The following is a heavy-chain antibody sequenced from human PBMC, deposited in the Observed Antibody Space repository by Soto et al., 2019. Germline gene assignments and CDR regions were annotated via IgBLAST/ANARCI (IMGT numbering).Heavy chain of an antibody. J-gene: IGHJ4*02. CDR1: GGSISSGGYY. D-gene: IGHD3-22*01. CDR3: ARVPRDDSSGRYTNDY. Sequence: QVQLQESGPGLVKPSQTLSLTCTFSGGSISSGGYYWSWIRQHPGKGLEWIGYIYYSGSTYYNPSLKRRVTISVDSYKNQFSLKLSSVTAADTAVYYCARVPRDDSSGRYTNDYWGQGTRVTVSS. CDR2: IYYSGST. V-gene: IGHV4-31*03.